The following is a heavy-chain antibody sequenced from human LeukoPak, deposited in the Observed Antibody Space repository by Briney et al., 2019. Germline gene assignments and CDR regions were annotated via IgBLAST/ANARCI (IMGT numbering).Heavy chain of an antibody. J-gene: IGHJ4*02. Sequence: GESLKISCKGSGYSFTSYWIGWVRQMPGKDLEWMGIIYPGDSDTRYSPSFQGQVTISADKSISTAYLQWSSLKASDTAMYYCARLSDTAQRDYDILTGYYPPYYFDYWGQGTLVTVSS. CDR1: GYSFTSYW. V-gene: IGHV5-51*01. CDR3: ARLSDTAQRDYDILTGYYPPYYFDY. CDR2: IYPGDSDT. D-gene: IGHD3-9*01.